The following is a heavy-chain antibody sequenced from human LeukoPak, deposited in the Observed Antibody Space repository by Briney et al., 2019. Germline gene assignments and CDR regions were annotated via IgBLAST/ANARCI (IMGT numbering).Heavy chain of an antibody. CDR2: IWYGGSNK. J-gene: IGHJ4*02. Sequence: GGSLRLSCAASGFTFSSYGMHWVRQAPGKGLEWVAVIWYGGSNKYYADSVKGRFTISRDNSKNTLYLQMNSLRAEDTAVYYCASCIVVVPAAMCGDFDYWGQGTLVTVSS. CDR3: ASCIVVVPAAMCGDFDY. D-gene: IGHD2-2*01. CDR1: GFTFSSYG. V-gene: IGHV3-33*08.